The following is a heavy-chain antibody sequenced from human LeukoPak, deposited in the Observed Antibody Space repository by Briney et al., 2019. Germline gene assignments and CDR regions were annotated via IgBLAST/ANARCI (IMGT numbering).Heavy chain of an antibody. CDR3: ARSRDTAMVYFDY. CDR2: IYYSGST. D-gene: IGHD5-18*01. J-gene: IGHJ4*02. CDR1: GGSISSYY. Sequence: PSETLSLTCTVYGGSISSYYWSWIRQPPGKGLEWIGYIYYSGSTNYNPSLKSRVTISVDTSKNQFSLKLSSVTAADTAVYYCARSRDTAMVYFDYWGQGTLVTVSS. V-gene: IGHV4-59*08.